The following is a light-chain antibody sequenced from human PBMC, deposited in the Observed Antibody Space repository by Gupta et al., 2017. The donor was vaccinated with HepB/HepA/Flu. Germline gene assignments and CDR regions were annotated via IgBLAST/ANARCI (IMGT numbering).Light chain of an antibody. Sequence: QSALTQPASVSGSPGQSITISCTGTSSDVGGYNYISWYQQHPGKGPKLIIYDVSNRPSGVSNRFSGSKSGNTASMTISGLQAEDEADYYCSSYTSSSTVVFGGGTKLTVL. CDR2: DVS. V-gene: IGLV2-14*03. J-gene: IGLJ2*01. CDR1: SSDVGGYNY. CDR3: SSYTSSSTVV.